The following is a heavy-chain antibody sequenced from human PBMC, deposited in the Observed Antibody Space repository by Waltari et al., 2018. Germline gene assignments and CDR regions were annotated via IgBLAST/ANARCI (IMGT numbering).Heavy chain of an antibody. CDR2: IYHSGST. CDR3: ARFKQLGPFDY. V-gene: IGHV4-38-2*01. Sequence: QVQLQESGPGLVKPSETLSLTCAVSGYSISSGYYWAWSRQPPGKGLEWIGSIYHSGSTYYNPSLKSRVTISVDTSKNQFSLKLSSVTAADTAVYYCARFKQLGPFDYWGQGTLVTVSS. D-gene: IGHD6-6*01. J-gene: IGHJ4*02. CDR1: GYSISSGYY.